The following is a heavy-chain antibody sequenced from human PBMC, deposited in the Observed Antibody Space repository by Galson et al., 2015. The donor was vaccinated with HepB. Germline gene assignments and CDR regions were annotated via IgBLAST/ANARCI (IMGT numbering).Heavy chain of an antibody. CDR1: GFTFNYHA. CDR2: ISGSGSST. D-gene: IGHD3-22*01. Sequence: SLRLSCAASGFTFNYHAMNWVRQAPGKGLEWVASISGSGSSTYYADSVKGRFTISRDNSLDTVDLQMDSLRVDDTAVYYCAKDYLPYYDRWGSYSDLDYFGCWGEGTLVTVSS. J-gene: IGHJ4*02. CDR3: AKDYLPYYDRWGSYSDLDYFGC. V-gene: IGHV3-23*01.